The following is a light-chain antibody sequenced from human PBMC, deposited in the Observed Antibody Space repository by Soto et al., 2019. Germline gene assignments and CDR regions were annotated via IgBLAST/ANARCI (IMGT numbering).Light chain of an antibody. CDR1: QSVLYSSNNKNY. V-gene: IGKV4-1*01. Sequence: DIVMTQSPDSLAVSLGERATINCKSSQSVLYSSNNKNYLAWYQQKPGQPPKLLIYWASTRESGVPDRFSGGGSGTDFTLTISSVQAEDVAVYYCQQYYNTAAFGQGTKVEIK. CDR3: QQYYNTAA. CDR2: WAS. J-gene: IGKJ1*01.